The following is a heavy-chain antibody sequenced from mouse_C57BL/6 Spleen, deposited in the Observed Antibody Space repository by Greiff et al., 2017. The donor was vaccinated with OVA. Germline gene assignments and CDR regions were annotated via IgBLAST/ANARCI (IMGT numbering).Heavy chain of an antibody. V-gene: IGHV1-82*01. CDR2: IYPGDGDT. Sequence: QVQLKQSGPELVKPGASVKISCKASGYAFSSSWMNWVKQRPGKGLEWIGRIYPGDGDTNYNGKFKGKATLTADKSSSTAYMQLSSLTSEDSAVYFCARGDYDGAMDYWGQGTSVTVSS. CDR1: GYAFSSSW. J-gene: IGHJ4*01. CDR3: ARGDYDGAMDY. D-gene: IGHD2-4*01.